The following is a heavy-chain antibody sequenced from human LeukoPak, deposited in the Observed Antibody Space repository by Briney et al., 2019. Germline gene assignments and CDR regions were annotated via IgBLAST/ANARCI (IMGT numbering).Heavy chain of an antibody. CDR3: ARGPSPKYYDFWSGYRTRFDY. Sequence: PSETLSLTCAVYGGSFSGYYWSWIRQPPGKGREWIGEINHSGSTNYNPPLKSPVTLSVDTSKNQFSLKLSSVTAADTAVYYCARGPSPKYYDFWSGYRTRFDYWGQGTLVTVSS. CDR2: INHSGST. V-gene: IGHV4-34*01. CDR1: GGSFSGYY. D-gene: IGHD3-3*01. J-gene: IGHJ4*02.